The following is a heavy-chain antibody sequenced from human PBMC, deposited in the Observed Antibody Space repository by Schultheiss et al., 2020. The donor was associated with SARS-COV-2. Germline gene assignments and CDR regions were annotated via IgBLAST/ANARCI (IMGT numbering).Heavy chain of an antibody. D-gene: IGHD6-13*01. CDR2: INPNSGGT. V-gene: IGHV1-2*02. CDR3: ARDRGSSWYHYRFDY. Sequence: ASVKVSCKASGGTFSSYAISWVRQAPGQGLEWMGWINPNSGGTNYAQKFQGRVTMTRDTSTSTVYMELSSLRSEDTAVYYCARDRGSSWYHYRFDYWGQGTLVTVSS. J-gene: IGHJ4*02. CDR1: GGTFSSYA.